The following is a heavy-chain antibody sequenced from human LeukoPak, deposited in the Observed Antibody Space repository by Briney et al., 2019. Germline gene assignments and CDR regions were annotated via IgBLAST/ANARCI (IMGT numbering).Heavy chain of an antibody. Sequence: SETLSLTCAVYGGSFSGYYWSWIRQPPGKGLEWIGEINHSGSTNYNPSLKSRVTISVDTSKNQFSLKLSSVTAADTAVYYCARQESSGYDWADYWGQGTLVTVSS. J-gene: IGHJ4*02. CDR2: INHSGST. D-gene: IGHD5-12*01. CDR1: GGSFSGYY. CDR3: ARQESSGYDWADY. V-gene: IGHV4-34*01.